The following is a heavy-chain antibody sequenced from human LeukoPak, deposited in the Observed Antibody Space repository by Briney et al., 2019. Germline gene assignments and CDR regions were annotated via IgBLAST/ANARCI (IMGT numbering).Heavy chain of an antibody. V-gene: IGHV5-51*01. Sequence: GESLKISCKGSGYTFSSYWIGWVRQMPGKGLAWMGMIYPDDSDTRYSPSFQGQVTISADKSISTAYLQWSSLKASDTAMYYCARLAYCSNDVCYSNYYYSMDVWGKGTTVTVSS. CDR3: ARLAYCSNDVCYSNYYYSMDV. CDR2: IYPDDSDT. J-gene: IGHJ6*03. CDR1: GYTFSSYW. D-gene: IGHD2-8*01.